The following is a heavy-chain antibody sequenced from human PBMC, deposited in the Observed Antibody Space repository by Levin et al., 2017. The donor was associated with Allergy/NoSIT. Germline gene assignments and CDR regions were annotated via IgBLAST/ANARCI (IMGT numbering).Heavy chain of an antibody. Sequence: SQTLSLPCAVYGGSFSGYYWTWIRQSPEKGLEWIGEINHNGTTSHNPSLRSRITIAVDTSKNQFSLRLTSVTAADTGVYYCAREGDRSGYEYWGQGTLVTVSS. D-gene: IGHD3-22*01. V-gene: IGHV4-34*01. J-gene: IGHJ4*02. CDR2: INHNGTT. CDR1: GGSFSGYY. CDR3: AREGDRSGYEY.